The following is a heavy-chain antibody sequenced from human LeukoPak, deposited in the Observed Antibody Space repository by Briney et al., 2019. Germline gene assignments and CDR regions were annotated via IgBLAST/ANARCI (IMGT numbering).Heavy chain of an antibody. D-gene: IGHD2-15*01. J-gene: IGHJ4*02. CDR1: GYIFTDYY. V-gene: IGHV1-2*02. CDR2: IYYTSGGK. CDR3: ARAQTSKNCSGTHCYLLDY. Sequence: ASVKVSCKASGYIFTDYYLHWVRQTPGQGLEWMGFIYYTSGGKNYAQKFKGRVTMSRDASISTPYLEMSSLRSDDTAVYYCARAQTSKNCSGTHCYLLDYWGQGTLVTVSP.